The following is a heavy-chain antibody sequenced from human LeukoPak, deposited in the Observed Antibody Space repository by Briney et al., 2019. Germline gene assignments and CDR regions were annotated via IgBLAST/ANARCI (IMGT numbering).Heavy chain of an antibody. J-gene: IGHJ4*02. CDR3: VRNNNNDY. CDR1: GFSFSSHA. CDR2: ISYDGSTK. Sequence: PGGSLRLSCAASGFSFSSHAMHWVRQAPGKGLEWVAFISYDGSTKTYADSVKGRFTTSRDISLRLQMNSLRAEDTAVYYCVRNNNNDYWGQGTLVTVSS. V-gene: IGHV3-30*02. D-gene: IGHD2/OR15-2a*01.